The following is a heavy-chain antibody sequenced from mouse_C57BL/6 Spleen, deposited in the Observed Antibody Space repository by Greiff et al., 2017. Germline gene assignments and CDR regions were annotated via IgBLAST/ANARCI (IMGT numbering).Heavy chain of an antibody. CDR2: ISSGSSTI. CDR3: ARTYYGNYGRDAMDY. D-gene: IGHD2-10*01. Sequence: EVKVVESGGGLVKPGGSLKPSCAASGFTFSDYGMHWVRQAPEKGLEWVAYISSGSSTIYYADTVKGRFTISRDNAKNTLFLQMTSLRSEDTAMYYCARTYYGNYGRDAMDYWGQGTSVTVSS. V-gene: IGHV5-17*01. CDR1: GFTFSDYG. J-gene: IGHJ4*01.